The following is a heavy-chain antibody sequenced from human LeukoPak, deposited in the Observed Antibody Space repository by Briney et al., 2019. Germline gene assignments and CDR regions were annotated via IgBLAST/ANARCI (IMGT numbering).Heavy chain of an antibody. D-gene: IGHD3-22*01. CDR3: ARANYYYDSSGYYDPPSLYYYYYMDV. CDR1: GGSISSGPYY. CDR2: INHSGST. J-gene: IGHJ6*03. Sequence: PSETLSLTCTVSGGSISSGPYYWGWIRQPPGKGLEWIGEINHSGSTNYNPSLKSRVTMSVDTSKNQFSLKLSSVTAADTAVYYCARANYYYDSSGYYDPPSLYYYYYMDVWGKGTTVTVSS. V-gene: IGHV4-39*07.